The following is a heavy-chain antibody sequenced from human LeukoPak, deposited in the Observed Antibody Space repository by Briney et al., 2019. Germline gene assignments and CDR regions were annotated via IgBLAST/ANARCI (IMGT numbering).Heavy chain of an antibody. V-gene: IGHV3-66*01. Sequence: PGGSLRLFCAASGFTVSSNYMSWVRQAPGKGLEWVSVIYSGGSTYYADSVKGRFTISRDNSKNTLYLQMNSLRAEDTAVYYCARGCSSTSCYEGDYWGQGTLVTVSS. CDR1: GFTVSSNY. J-gene: IGHJ4*02. CDR3: ARGCSSTSCYEGDY. D-gene: IGHD2-2*01. CDR2: IYSGGST.